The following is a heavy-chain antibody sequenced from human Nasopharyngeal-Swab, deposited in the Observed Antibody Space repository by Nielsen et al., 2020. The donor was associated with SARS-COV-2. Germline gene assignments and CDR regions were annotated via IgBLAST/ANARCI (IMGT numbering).Heavy chain of an antibody. V-gene: IGHV1-69*13. J-gene: IGHJ4*02. CDR1: GYIFTSYA. CDR3: ARGRYYYDSSPEDYFDY. Sequence: SVKVSCKASGYIFTSYAMHWVRQAPGQGLEWMGGIIPIFGTANYAQKFQGRVTITADESTSTAYMELSSLRSEDTAVYYCARGRYYYDSSPEDYFDYWGQGTLVTVSS. D-gene: IGHD3-22*01. CDR2: IIPIFGTA.